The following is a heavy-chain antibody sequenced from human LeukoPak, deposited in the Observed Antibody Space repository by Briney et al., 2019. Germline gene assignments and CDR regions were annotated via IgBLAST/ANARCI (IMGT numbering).Heavy chain of an antibody. V-gene: IGHV3-23*01. CDR1: GFTFSSYA. Sequence: GGSLRLSCAASGFTFSSYAMSWVRQAREKGLEWVSVISGSGGSTNYAESVKDRFTISRDNSKNTLYLQMNSLRAEDTAVYYCAKDRGIAGRPAFDFWGQGTLVTVSS. CDR2: ISGSGGST. CDR3: AKDRGIAGRPAFDF. J-gene: IGHJ4*02. D-gene: IGHD6-6*01.